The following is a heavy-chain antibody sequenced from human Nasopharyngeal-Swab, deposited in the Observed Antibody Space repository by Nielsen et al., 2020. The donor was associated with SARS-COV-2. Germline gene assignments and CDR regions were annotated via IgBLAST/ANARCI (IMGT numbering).Heavy chain of an antibody. J-gene: IGHJ6*02. V-gene: IGHV4-34*01. Sequence: WIRQPPGKGLEWIGEINHSGSTNYNPSLKSRLTISVDTSKNQFSLKLSSVTAADTAVYYCARGHLPDDFWSGYYIYKTYYYYGMDVWGQGATVTVSS. D-gene: IGHD3-3*01. CDR3: ARGHLPDDFWSGYYIYKTYYYYGMDV. CDR2: INHSGST.